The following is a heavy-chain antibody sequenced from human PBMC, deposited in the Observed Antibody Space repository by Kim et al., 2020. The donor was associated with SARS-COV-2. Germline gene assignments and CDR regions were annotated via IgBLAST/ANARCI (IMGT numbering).Heavy chain of an antibody. CDR2: ISGSGGST. Sequence: GGSLRLSCAASGFTFSSYAMSWVRQAPGKGLEWVSAISGSGGSTYYADSVKCRFTISRDNSTTTLYLQMNILRAAATSVYYCASSYDILPGYPYYFYY. V-gene: IGHV3-23*01. CDR3: ASSYDILPGYPYYFYY. J-gene: IGHJ4*01. D-gene: IGHD3-9*01. CDR1: GFTFSSYA.